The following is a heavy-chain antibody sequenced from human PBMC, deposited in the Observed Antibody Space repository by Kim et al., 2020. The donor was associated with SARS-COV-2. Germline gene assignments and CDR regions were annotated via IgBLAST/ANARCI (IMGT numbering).Heavy chain of an antibody. CDR2: INHSGST. CDR3: ARAWLYSSSWYGGGLNWFDP. D-gene: IGHD6-13*01. Sequence: SETLSLTCAVYGGSFSGYYWSWIRQPPGKGLEWIGEINHSGSTNYNPSLKSRVTISVDTSKNQFSLKLSSVTAADTAVYYCARAWLYSSSWYGGGLNWFDPWGQGTLVTVSS. CDR1: GGSFSGYY. J-gene: IGHJ5*02. V-gene: IGHV4-34*01.